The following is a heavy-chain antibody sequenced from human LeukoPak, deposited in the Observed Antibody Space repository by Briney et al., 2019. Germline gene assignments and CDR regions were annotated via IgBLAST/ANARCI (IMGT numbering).Heavy chain of an antibody. CDR3: ARDFGFGELLWYFDL. D-gene: IGHD3-10*01. CDR2: IYYSGST. CDR1: GGSISSYY. J-gene: IGHJ2*01. V-gene: IGHV4-59*01. Sequence: SETLSLTCTVSGGSISSYYWSWIRQPPGKGLEWVGYIYYSGSTNYNPSLKSRVTISVDASKNQFSLRLSSVTAADTAVYYCARDFGFGELLWYFDLWGRGTLVTVSS.